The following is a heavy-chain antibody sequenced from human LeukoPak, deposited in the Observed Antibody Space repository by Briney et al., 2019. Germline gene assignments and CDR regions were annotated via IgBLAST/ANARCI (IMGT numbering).Heavy chain of an antibody. CDR2: ITSSGHTK. D-gene: IGHD1-26*01. CDR3: ARDFQSGTSDAFDI. CDR1: GLTFNSYE. Sequence: SLRLSCAASGLTFNSYEMNWVRQAPRKGLGWVSYITSSGHTKYYAASVKGRFTISRDNAKNSLSLQMNSLRAEDTAVYFCARDFQSGTSDAFDIWGQGTMVTVSS. J-gene: IGHJ3*02. V-gene: IGHV3-48*03.